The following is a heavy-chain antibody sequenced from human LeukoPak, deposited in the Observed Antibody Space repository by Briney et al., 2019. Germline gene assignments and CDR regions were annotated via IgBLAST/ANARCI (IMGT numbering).Heavy chain of an antibody. Sequence: AAVKVSCKASGYTFTGYYMHWLRQAPGQGLEWMGWINTNTGNPTYAQGFTGRFVFSLDTSVSTAYLQISSLKAEDTAVYCATLRGREYFDYWGQGTLVTVSS. CDR1: GYTFTGYY. V-gene: IGHV7-4-1*02. CDR3: ATLRGREYFDY. J-gene: IGHJ4*02. D-gene: IGHD3-10*01. CDR2: INTNTGNP.